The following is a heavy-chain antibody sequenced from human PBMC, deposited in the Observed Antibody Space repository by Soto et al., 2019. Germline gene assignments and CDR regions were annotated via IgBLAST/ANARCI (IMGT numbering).Heavy chain of an antibody. Sequence: GESLKISCKGSGYSFTIYWIGWVRQMPGKGLEWMGIIYPGDSDTRYSPSFQGQVTISADKSISTAYLQWSSLKASDTAMYYCARQASSGWYGRYFDYWGQGTLVTVSS. V-gene: IGHV5-51*01. CDR2: IYPGDSDT. CDR1: GYSFTIYW. J-gene: IGHJ4*02. CDR3: ARQASSGWYGRYFDY. D-gene: IGHD6-19*01.